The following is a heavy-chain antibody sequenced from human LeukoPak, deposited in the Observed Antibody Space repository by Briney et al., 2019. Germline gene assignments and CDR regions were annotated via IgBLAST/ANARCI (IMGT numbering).Heavy chain of an antibody. Sequence: SETLSLTCIVSGGSISRYYWNWIRQPPGERLEWIGWIHYSGSTADNPSLESRVTMSVDTSKNHVSLKMTSVTAADTATYYCARWGYFDSSGYFVVEYWGQGALVTVSS. CDR2: IHYSGST. CDR3: ARWGYFDSSGYFVVEY. CDR1: GGSISRYY. D-gene: IGHD3-22*01. V-gene: IGHV4-59*01. J-gene: IGHJ4*02.